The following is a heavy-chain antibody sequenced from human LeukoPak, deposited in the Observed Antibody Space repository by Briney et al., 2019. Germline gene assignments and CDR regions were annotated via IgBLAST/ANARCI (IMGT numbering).Heavy chain of an antibody. CDR1: GYTFTNYG. CDR2: ISGYNGKT. J-gene: IGHJ4*02. Sequence: ASVKVSCKASGYTFTNYGISWVRQAPGQGLEWMGWISGYNGKTNYAQKLQGRVTMTTDTSTSTAYMELRSLRSDDTAAYYCARDTGIAVAGTGDFDYWGQGTLVTVSS. CDR3: ARDTGIAVAGTGDFDY. D-gene: IGHD6-13*01. V-gene: IGHV1-18*01.